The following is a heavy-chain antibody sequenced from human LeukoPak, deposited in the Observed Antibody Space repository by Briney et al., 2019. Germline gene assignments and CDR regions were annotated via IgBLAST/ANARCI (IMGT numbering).Heavy chain of an antibody. D-gene: IGHD3-22*01. CDR2: IIPIFGTA. J-gene: IGHJ6*03. CDR3: ARDYYDSSGYYGYYYMDV. V-gene: IGHV1-69*06. Sequence: SVKVSCKASGGTFSSYAISWVRQAPGQGLEWMGGIIPIFGTANYAQKFQGRVTITADKSTSTVYMELSSLRSEDTAVYYCARDYYDSSGYYGYYYMDVWGKGTTVTISS. CDR1: GGTFSSYA.